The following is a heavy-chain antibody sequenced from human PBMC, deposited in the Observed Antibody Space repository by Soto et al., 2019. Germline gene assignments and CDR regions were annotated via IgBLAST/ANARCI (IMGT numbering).Heavy chain of an antibody. Sequence: PSETLSLTCTVSGGSISSGGYSWSWIRRPPGKGLEWIGYTHYSGSTNYNPSLMSRLTMSVDSSKNQFSLNLRSVTAADTAVYYCARPSHLILAGTSYYHSMDVWGQGAPVTVSS. CDR2: THYSGST. CDR1: GGSISSGGYS. CDR3: ARPSHLILAGTSYYHSMDV. V-gene: IGHV4-61*08. J-gene: IGHJ6*02. D-gene: IGHD6-13*01.